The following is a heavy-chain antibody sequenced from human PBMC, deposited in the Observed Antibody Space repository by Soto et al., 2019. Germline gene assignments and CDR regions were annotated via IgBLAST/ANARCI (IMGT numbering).Heavy chain of an antibody. V-gene: IGHV4-39*01. CDR3: VSQRTTVPTQAYFDY. CDR2: VYYRGRS. Sequence: SETLSLTCTVSGGSVTNSSYYWGWIRQSPGKGLEWIGSVYYRGRSYSKSSVKSRVTISVDTSKNRFSLSLNSVTASDTAVYFCVSQRTTVPTQAYFDYWGPGALVTVSS. CDR1: GGSVTNSSYY. J-gene: IGHJ4*02. D-gene: IGHD4-17*01.